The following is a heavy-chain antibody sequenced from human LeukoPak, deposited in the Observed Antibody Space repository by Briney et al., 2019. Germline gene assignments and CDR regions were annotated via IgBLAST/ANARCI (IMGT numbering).Heavy chain of an antibody. CDR3: ARSDSSGWYMDY. J-gene: IGHJ4*02. CDR2: IYTSGST. CDR1: GGSISSGSYY. D-gene: IGHD6-19*01. V-gene: IGHV4-61*02. Sequence: SETLSLTCTVSGGSISSGSYYWSWIRQPAGKGLEWIGRIYTSGSTNYNPSLKSRVTISVDTSKNQFSLKLSSVTAADTAVYYCARSDSSGWYMDYWGQGTLVTVSS.